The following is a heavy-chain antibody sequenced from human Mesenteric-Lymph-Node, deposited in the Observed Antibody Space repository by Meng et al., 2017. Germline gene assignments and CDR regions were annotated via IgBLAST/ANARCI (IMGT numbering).Heavy chain of an antibody. J-gene: IGHJ1*01. D-gene: IGHD4-17*01. CDR1: GLTVTKEY. V-gene: IGHV3-21*06. Sequence: GGSLRLSCAASGLTVTKEYMSWVRRAPGKGLEWVSSIYSITTYIYYATSVRGRFTISRDNAKNSVYLQMNNVRAEDTAVYYCARDWVTSTDATPQYFQHWGQGTLVTVSS. CDR3: ARDWVTSTDATPQYFQH. CDR2: IYSITTYI.